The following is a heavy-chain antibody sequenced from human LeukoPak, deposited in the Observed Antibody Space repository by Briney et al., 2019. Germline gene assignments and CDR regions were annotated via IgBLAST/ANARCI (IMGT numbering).Heavy chain of an antibody. J-gene: IGHJ3*02. CDR2: TNQDGSVK. V-gene: IGHV3-7*01. D-gene: IGHD2/OR15-2a*01. CDR1: GFTFNMFW. Sequence: GGSLRLSCKASGFTFNMFWMAWVRQAPGKGLEWVSNTNQDGSVKFYVDSVRDRFAVSRDNAQKSLYLQMNSLRAEDTAVYYCARFYDAFDIWGQGTMVTVSS. CDR3: ARFYDAFDI.